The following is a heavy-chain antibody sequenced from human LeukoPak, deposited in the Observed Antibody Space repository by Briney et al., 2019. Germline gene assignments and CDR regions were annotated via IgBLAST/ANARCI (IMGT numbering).Heavy chain of an antibody. CDR1: GGSITSDNW. CDR3: ARGLYSSDAY. Sequence: SETLSLTCAVSGGSITSDNWWIWVRQPPGKGLEWIGEAYHSGITNYNPSLKSRVTMSVDKSKNQFSLSLSSVTAADTAVYHCARGLYSSDAYWGQGILVTVSS. CDR2: AYHSGIT. V-gene: IGHV4-4*02. J-gene: IGHJ4*02. D-gene: IGHD6-19*01.